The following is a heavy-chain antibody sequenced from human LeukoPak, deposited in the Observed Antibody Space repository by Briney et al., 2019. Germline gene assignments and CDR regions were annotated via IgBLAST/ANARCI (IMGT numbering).Heavy chain of an antibody. V-gene: IGHV4-38-2*01. CDR2: IYHTGRT. CDR3: ARVRTSSLGWFDP. D-gene: IGHD1-1*01. Sequence: ASETLSLTCAVFGYSISISFYWGWIRQPPGKGLEWIGSIYHTGRTYYNPSLNSRVTILVDTSKNHFSLKLSSVTAADTAVYYCARVRTSSLGWFDPWGQGTLVTVSS. J-gene: IGHJ5*02. CDR1: GYSISISFY.